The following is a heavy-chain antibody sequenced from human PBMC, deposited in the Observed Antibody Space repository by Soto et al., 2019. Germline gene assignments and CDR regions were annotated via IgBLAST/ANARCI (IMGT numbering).Heavy chain of an antibody. CDR2: ISASGGST. V-gene: IGHV3-23*01. CDR1: GFTFSTYA. J-gene: IGHJ4*02. Sequence: EVQLLESGGGLVQPGGSLRLSCAASGFTFSTYAMTWVRQAPGKGLEWVSAISASGGSTYYADSVKGRFTISRDNSKNTLYLQMNSLRVEDTAVYYGAKVGFPYSYGYLCYYWGQGTLVTVSS. CDR3: AKVGFPYSYGYLCYY. D-gene: IGHD5-18*01.